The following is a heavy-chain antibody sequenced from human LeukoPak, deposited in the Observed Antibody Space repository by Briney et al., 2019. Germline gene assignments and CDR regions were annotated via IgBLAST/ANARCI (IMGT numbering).Heavy chain of an antibody. V-gene: IGHV4-61*02. CDR2: IYTSGST. Sequence: KPSETLSLTCTVSGGSISSGSYYWSWIRQPAGKGLEWIGRIYTSGSTNYNPSLKSRVTISVDTSKNQFSLKLSSVTAADTAVYYCASLLYGSGSYRRIAFDYWGQGTLVTVSS. CDR1: GGSISSGSYY. D-gene: IGHD3-10*01. J-gene: IGHJ4*02. CDR3: ASLLYGSGSYRRIAFDY.